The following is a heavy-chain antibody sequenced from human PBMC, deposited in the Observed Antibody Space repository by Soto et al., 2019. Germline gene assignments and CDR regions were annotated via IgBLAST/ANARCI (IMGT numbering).Heavy chain of an antibody. J-gene: IGHJ4*02. CDR2: IYWDDDK. D-gene: IGHD2-15*01. CDR3: AHGPSYCSGGSCYSGFDY. Sequence: QITLKESGPTLVEPTQTLTLTCTFSGFSLSTSGVGVGWIRQPPGKALEWLALIYWDDDKRYSPSLKSRLTITKDTSKTQVVLTMTNMYPVDTATYYCAHGPSYCSGGSCYSGFDYWGQGTLVTVSS. CDR1: GFSLSTSGVG. V-gene: IGHV2-5*02.